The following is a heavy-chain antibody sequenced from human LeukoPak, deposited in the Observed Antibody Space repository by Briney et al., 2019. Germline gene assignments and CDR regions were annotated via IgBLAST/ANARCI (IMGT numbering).Heavy chain of an antibody. CDR2: IYTSGST. V-gene: IGHV4-4*07. D-gene: IGHD4-23*01. CDR3: ASSVGSRHEMTSDY. J-gene: IGHJ4*02. CDR1: GGSISSYY. Sequence: SETLSLTCTVSGGSISSYYWSWIRQPAGKGLEWIGRIYTSGSTNYNPSLKSRVTMSVDTSKNQFSLKLSSVTAADTAVYYCASSVGSRHEMTSDYWGQGTLVTVYS.